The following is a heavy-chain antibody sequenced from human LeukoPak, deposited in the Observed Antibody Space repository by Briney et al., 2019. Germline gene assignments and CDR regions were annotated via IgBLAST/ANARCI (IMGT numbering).Heavy chain of an antibody. CDR3: ARIQGNSDWFPGY. Sequence: ASVKVSCKASGYTITNYALHWVRQAPGQRLEWMGWINTSNGNTKHSQKFQGRVTITRDTSASTAYMYLSSLTSEDTAVYYCARIQGNSDWFPGYWGQGTLVTVSS. D-gene: IGHD3-9*01. J-gene: IGHJ4*02. V-gene: IGHV1-3*04. CDR2: INTSNGNT. CDR1: GYTITNYA.